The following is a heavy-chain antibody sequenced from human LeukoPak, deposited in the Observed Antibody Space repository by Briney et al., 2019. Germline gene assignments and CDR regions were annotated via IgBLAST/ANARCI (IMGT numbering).Heavy chain of an antibody. Sequence: PGGSLRLSCAASGFTVSSNYMSWVRQAPGKGLEWVGRIKPKTDGETTEYAAPVKDRFSISRDDSKSMMYLQMNSLKTEDTAVYYCARVLVGAVDYWGQGTLVTVSS. V-gene: IGHV3-15*01. CDR3: ARVLVGAVDY. CDR1: GFTVSSNY. D-gene: IGHD2-8*02. J-gene: IGHJ4*02. CDR2: IKPKTDGETT.